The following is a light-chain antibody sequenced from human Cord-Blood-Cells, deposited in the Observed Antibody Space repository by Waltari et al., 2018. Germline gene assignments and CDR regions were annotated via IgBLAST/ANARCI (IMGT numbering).Light chain of an antibody. Sequence: SSELTQDPAVSVALGPTVRITCPGDSLRSYYASWYQQKPGQAPVLVIYGKNNRPSGIPDRFSGSSSGNTASLTITGAQAEDEADYYCNSRDSSGNHLVVFGGGTKLTVL. J-gene: IGLJ2*01. V-gene: IGLV3-19*01. CDR2: GKN. CDR1: SLRSYY. CDR3: NSRDSSGNHLVV.